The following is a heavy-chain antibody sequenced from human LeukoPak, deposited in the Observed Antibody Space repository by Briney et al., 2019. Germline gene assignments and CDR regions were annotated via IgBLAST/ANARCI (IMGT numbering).Heavy chain of an antibody. Sequence: GRSLGLSCAASGFTFSSYAMHWVRQAPGKGLEWVAVISYDGSNKYYADSVKGRFTISRDNSKNTLYLQMNSLRAEDTAVYYCARETTTPMVRGVIITTPFGYWGQGTLVTVSS. CDR1: GFTFSSYA. CDR3: ARETTTPMVRGVIITTPFGY. CDR2: ISYDGSNK. J-gene: IGHJ4*02. D-gene: IGHD3-10*01. V-gene: IGHV3-30-3*01.